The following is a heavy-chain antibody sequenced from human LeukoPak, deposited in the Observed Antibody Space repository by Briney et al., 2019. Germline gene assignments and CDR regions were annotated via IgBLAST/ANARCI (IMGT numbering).Heavy chain of an antibody. D-gene: IGHD6-6*01. CDR2: IKQDGSEK. CDR3: ARDLRDSPWDMTRRPRSSDY. V-gene: IGHV3-7*01. J-gene: IGHJ4*02. Sequence: HPGGSLRLSWAASGFTFSSYWMSWVRQAPGKGLEWVANIKQDGSEKYYVDSVKGRFTISRDNAKNSLYLQMNSLRAEDTAVYYCARDLRDSPWDMTRRPRSSDYWGQGTLVTVSS. CDR1: GFTFSSYW.